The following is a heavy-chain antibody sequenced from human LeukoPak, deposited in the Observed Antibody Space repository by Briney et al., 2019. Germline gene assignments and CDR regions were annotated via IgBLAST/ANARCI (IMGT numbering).Heavy chain of an antibody. Sequence: SETLSLTCTVSGGSISSGNYYWGWIRQPPGKGLEWIGNIYYSGSTYYNPSLKSRVTISVDTSKNQFSLKLSSVTAADTAVYYCARGVSGSSWYFLQTEYFQHWGQGTLVTVSS. CDR1: GGSISSGNYY. CDR2: IYYSGST. CDR3: ARGVSGSSWYFLQTEYFQH. V-gene: IGHV4-39*01. D-gene: IGHD6-13*01. J-gene: IGHJ1*01.